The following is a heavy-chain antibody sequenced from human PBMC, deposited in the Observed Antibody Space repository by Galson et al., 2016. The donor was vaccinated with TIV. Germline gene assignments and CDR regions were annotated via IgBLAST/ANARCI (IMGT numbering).Heavy chain of an antibody. CDR3: ARPPYCGGDCFKYDS. Sequence: CKASGYAFTIYPIHWVRQAPGQSLEWMGRINAANGHTKYSQRFQGRVTITRDTSTTTAYMELSSLRSEDTAVYYCARPPYCGGDCFKYDSWGQGTLVTVSS. CDR2: INAANGHT. J-gene: IGHJ4*02. D-gene: IGHD2-21*01. CDR1: GYAFTIYP. V-gene: IGHV1-3*01.